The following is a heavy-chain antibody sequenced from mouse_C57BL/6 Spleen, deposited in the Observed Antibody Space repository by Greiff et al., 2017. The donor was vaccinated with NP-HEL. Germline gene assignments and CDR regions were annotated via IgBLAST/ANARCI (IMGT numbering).Heavy chain of an antibody. CDR2: IWSGGST. J-gene: IGHJ3*01. CDR3: AASTMVTPAWFAY. V-gene: IGHV2-2*01. CDR1: GFSLTSYG. Sequence: VQLQESGPGLVQPSQSLSITCTVSGFSLTSYGVHWVRQSPGKGLEWLGVIWSGGSTDYNAAFISRLSISKDNSKSQVFFKMNSRQADDTAIYYCAASTMVTPAWFAYWGQGTLVTVSA. D-gene: IGHD2-2*01.